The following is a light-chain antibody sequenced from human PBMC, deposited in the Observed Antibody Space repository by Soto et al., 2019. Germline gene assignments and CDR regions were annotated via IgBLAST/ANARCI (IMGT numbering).Light chain of an antibody. J-gene: IGKJ1*01. V-gene: IGKV1-5*03. CDR1: QSISVW. CDR2: KAS. CDR3: QQYNSYSPT. Sequence: QSISVWLAWYQQKAGKAPNLLIYKASRLESGVPSRFSGSGSETEFTLTISGLQPGDSAAYYCQQYNSYSPTFGQGTKFDIK.